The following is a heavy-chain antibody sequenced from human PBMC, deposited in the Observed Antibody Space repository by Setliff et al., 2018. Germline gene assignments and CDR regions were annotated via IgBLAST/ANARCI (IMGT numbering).Heavy chain of an antibody. CDR2: INPSGGST. J-gene: IGHJ4*02. D-gene: IGHD5-18*01. Sequence: ASVKVSCKASGYTFTSYYMHWARQAPGQGLEWMGIINPSGGSTSYAQKFQGRVTMTRDTSTSTVYMELSSLRSEDTAVYYCARVGRYVGTAMVFDYWGQGTLVTVSS. CDR3: ARVGRYVGTAMVFDY. V-gene: IGHV1-46*01. CDR1: GYTFTSYY.